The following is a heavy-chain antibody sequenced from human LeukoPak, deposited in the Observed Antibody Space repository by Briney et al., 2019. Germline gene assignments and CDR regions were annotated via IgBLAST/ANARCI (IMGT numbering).Heavy chain of an antibody. J-gene: IGHJ4*02. Sequence: PGGSLRLSCTASGFTFSSYDMSWVRQAPGKALEWVSSISEIISGTYYADSAKGRFTISRDTSKNTLYLQMNSLRAEDTAIYYCARASSNSRPYYFDYWGQGTLVTVSS. CDR1: GFTFSSYD. CDR3: ARASSNSRPYYFDY. CDR2: ISEIISGT. D-gene: IGHD1-1*01. V-gene: IGHV3-23*01.